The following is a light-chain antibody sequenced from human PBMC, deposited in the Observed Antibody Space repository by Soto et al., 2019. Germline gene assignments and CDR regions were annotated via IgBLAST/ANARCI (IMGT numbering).Light chain of an antibody. CDR2: TTS. CDR3: QQHYTSPWT. J-gene: IGKJ1*01. Sequence: DIQLTQAPSSLSASVGDRISITCRARQRNSTYWNWYQQKPGKAPELVIYTTSSLESGVPSRFSGSGSATVFTLTISSLQPEELSNYYCQQHYTSPWTCGEVTKVEIK. CDR1: QRNSTY. V-gene: IGKV1-39*01.